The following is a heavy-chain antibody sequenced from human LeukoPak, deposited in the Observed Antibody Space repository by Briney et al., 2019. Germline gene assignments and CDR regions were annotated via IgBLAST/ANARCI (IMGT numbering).Heavy chain of an antibody. V-gene: IGHV4-34*01. CDR2: INHSGST. D-gene: IGHD3-3*01. CDR3: ARGKAYDFWSGYYFFDY. J-gene: IGHJ4*02. CDR1: GGSFSGYY. Sequence: SETLSLTCAVYGGSFSGYYWSWIRQPPGKGLKWIGEINHSGSTNYNPSLKSRVTISVDASKNQFSLKLSSVTAADTAVYYCARGKAYDFWSGYYFFDYWGQGTLVTVSS.